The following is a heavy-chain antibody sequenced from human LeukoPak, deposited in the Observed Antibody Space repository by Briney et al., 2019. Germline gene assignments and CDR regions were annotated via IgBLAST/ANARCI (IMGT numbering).Heavy chain of an antibody. Sequence: GGSLRLSCAASGFTFSDYYMSWIRQAPGKGLEWVSYISSSGSTIYYADSVKGRFTISRDNAKNSLYLQMNSLGAEDTAVYYCARVEHAYCGGDCYYYYYYGMDVWGQGTTVTVSS. CDR1: GFTFSDYY. V-gene: IGHV3-11*01. D-gene: IGHD2-21*02. CDR3: ARVEHAYCGGDCYYYYYYGMDV. J-gene: IGHJ6*02. CDR2: ISSSGSTI.